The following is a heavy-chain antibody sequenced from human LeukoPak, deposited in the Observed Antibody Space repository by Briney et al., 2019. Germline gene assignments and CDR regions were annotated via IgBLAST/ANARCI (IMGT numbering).Heavy chain of an antibody. V-gene: IGHV3-64*01. CDR1: GFTFSSYA. Sequence: PGGSLRLSCAASGFTFSSYAMHWVRQAPGKGLEYVSAISSNGGSTYYANSVKGRFTISRDNSKNTLYLQMGSLRAEDMAVYYRARGGTYMTTVTPFEYWGQGTLVTVSS. CDR2: ISSNGGST. J-gene: IGHJ4*02. D-gene: IGHD4-17*01. CDR3: ARGGTYMTTVTPFEY.